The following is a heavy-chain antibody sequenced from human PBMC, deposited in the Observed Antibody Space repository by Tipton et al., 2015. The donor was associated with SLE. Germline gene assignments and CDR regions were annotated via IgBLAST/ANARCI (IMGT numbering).Heavy chain of an antibody. Sequence: QVQLVQSGPEVKKPGASVKVSCKASGYTFTGYYMHWVRQAPGQGLEWMGWINPNSGGTNYAQKFQGRVTMTRDTSISTAYMELSRLRSDDTAVYYCARGSEVVLMVYAEYFQHWGQGTLVTVSS. D-gene: IGHD2-8*01. CDR1: GYTFTGYY. J-gene: IGHJ1*01. CDR3: ARGSEVVLMVYAEYFQH. V-gene: IGHV1-2*02. CDR2: INPNSGGT.